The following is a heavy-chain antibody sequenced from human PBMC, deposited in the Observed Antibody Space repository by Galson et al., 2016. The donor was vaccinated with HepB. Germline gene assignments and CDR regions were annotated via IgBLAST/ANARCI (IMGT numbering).Heavy chain of an antibody. V-gene: IGHV3-74*01. CDR2: IKRDGTAA. Sequence: SLRLSCAASGFTFSGYWMHWVRQVPGKGLVWVSRIKRDGTAATYADSVRGRFTISRDNAKNTLYLQMNNLRVDYTALYYCASGLVSGTKYWGQGTLVTVSS. D-gene: IGHD2-8*01. CDR1: GFTFSGYW. J-gene: IGHJ4*02. CDR3: ASGLVSGTKY.